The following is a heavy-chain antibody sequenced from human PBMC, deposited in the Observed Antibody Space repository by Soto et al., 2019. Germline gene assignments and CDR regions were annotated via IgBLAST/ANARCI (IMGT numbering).Heavy chain of an antibody. Sequence: GASVKVSCKTSGYTFTSYGISWVRQAPGQGLEWMGWISAYNGNTSYAQKLQGRVTMTTDTSTSTAYMELRSLRSDDTAVYYCARGPMITIFGVVSIDWFDPWGQGTLVTVSS. V-gene: IGHV1-18*04. CDR1: GYTFTSYG. CDR3: ARGPMITIFGVVSIDWFDP. D-gene: IGHD3-3*01. CDR2: ISAYNGNT. J-gene: IGHJ5*02.